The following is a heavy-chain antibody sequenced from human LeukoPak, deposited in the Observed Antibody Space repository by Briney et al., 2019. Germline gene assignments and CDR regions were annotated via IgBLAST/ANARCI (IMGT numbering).Heavy chain of an antibody. Sequence: SVKVSCKASGGTFSSYAISWVRQAPGQGLEWMGGIIPIFGTANYAQKFQGRVTITADESTSTAYMELSSLRSEDTAVYYCAREYPDDAGAFDIWGQGTMVTVSS. J-gene: IGHJ3*02. D-gene: IGHD1-1*01. V-gene: IGHV1-69*13. CDR1: GGTFSSYA. CDR2: IIPIFGTA. CDR3: AREYPDDAGAFDI.